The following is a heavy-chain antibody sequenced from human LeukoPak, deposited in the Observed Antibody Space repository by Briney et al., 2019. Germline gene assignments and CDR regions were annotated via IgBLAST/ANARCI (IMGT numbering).Heavy chain of an antibody. CDR1: GFTFSSYW. Sequence: GGSLRLSCAASGFTFSSYWMNWVRQVPGKGLVWVSRIASDGSSTTYADSVKGRFSISRDNAKNMLYLQMNSLRVEDTAVYYCARGRPHGNDYWGQGTLVTVSS. CDR3: ARGRPHGNDY. J-gene: IGHJ4*02. V-gene: IGHV3-74*01. D-gene: IGHD4-23*01. CDR2: IASDGSST.